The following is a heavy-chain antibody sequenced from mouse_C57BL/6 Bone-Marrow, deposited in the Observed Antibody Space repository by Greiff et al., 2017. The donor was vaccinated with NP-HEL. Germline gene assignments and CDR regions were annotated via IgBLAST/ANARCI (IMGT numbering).Heavy chain of an antibody. CDR3: VRGAY. CDR2: IYPGDGDT. Sequence: VLLVESGAELVKPGASVKLSCKASGYAFSNYWMNWVKQRPGKGLEWIGHIYPGDGDTNYNRKFKDKATLTADKSSSTAYMQLSRLPSEDSAVYFCVRGAYGGQGTTLTVSA. CDR1: GYAFSNYW. V-gene: IGHV1-80*01. D-gene: IGHD3-1*01. J-gene: IGHJ2*01.